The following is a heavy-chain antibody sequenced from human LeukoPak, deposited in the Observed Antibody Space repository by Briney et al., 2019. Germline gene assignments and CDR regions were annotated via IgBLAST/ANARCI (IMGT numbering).Heavy chain of an antibody. CDR2: ISSNGGST. D-gene: IGHD3-9*01. Sequence: GGSLRLSCSASGFXFSSYAIHWVRQAPGKGLEYVSAISSNGGSTYYADSVKGRFTISRDNSKNTLYLQMSSLRAEDTAVYYCVKGPYYDILTGYSFDYWGQGTLVTVSS. V-gene: IGHV3-64D*06. CDR3: VKGPYYDILTGYSFDY. CDR1: GFXFSSYA. J-gene: IGHJ4*02.